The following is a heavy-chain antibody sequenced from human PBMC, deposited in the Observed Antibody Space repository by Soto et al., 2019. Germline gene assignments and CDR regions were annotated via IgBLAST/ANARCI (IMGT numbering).Heavy chain of an antibody. V-gene: IGHV1-69*06. CDR3: VKVGDCNAGGCPPLDC. CDR1: GGTFSSYA. D-gene: IGHD2-15*01. Sequence: QMQLVQSGAEVKKPGSSVKVSCKASGGTFSSYAISWVRQAPGQGLEWLGEIIPMFGTTKYAQNFQGRVTLTADKSTSTAYMELSSLGSEDTAMYYCVKVGDCNAGGCPPLDCWGQGTLVIVSS. J-gene: IGHJ4*02. CDR2: IIPMFGTT.